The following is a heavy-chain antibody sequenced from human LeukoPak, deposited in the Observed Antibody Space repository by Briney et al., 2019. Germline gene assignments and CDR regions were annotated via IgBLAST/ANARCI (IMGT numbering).Heavy chain of an antibody. CDR2: ILSDGSNE. J-gene: IGHJ6*02. CDR1: GFSFRNFA. D-gene: IGHD6-6*01. V-gene: IGHV3-30*18. Sequence: GTSLRLSCAASGFSFRNFAMHWVRQAPGKGLEWVSVILSDGSNEYYGDSVKGRFIISRDNSKDTLNLQMNSLRGDDTAVYYCAKRGARRSDWYGMYVWGQGTSVTVSS. CDR3: AKRGARRSDWYGMYV.